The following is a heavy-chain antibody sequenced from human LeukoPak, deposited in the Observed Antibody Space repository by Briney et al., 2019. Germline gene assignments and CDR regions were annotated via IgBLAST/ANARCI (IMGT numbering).Heavy chain of an antibody. CDR1: GFTFSDYY. D-gene: IGHD5-18*01. Sequence: PGGSLRLSCAASGFTFSDYYMSWIRQAPGKGLEWVLYISSSGSTIYYADSVKGRFTISRDNSKNTLYLQMNSLRAEDTALYYCAKEGETGYSYGLADYWGQGTLVTVSS. CDR3: AKEGETGYSYGLADY. J-gene: IGHJ4*02. V-gene: IGHV3-11*01. CDR2: ISSSGSTI.